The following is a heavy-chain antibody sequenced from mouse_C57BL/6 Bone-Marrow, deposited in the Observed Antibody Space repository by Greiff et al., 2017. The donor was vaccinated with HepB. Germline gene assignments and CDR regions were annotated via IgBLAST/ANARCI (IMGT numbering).Heavy chain of an antibody. CDR3: ASPYGSPFAY. V-gene: IGHV5-17*01. CDR2: ISSGSSTI. Sequence: EVQLVESGGGLVKPGGSLKLSCAASGFTFSDYGMHWVRQAPEKGLEWVAYISSGSSTIYYADTVKGRFTISRDNAKNTVFLQMTSLRSEDTAMYYCASPYGSPFAYWGQGTLVTVSA. J-gene: IGHJ3*01. CDR1: GFTFSDYG. D-gene: IGHD1-1*01.